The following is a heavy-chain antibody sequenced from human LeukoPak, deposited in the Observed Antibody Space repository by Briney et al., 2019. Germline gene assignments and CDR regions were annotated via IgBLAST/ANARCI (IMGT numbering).Heavy chain of an antibody. V-gene: IGHV4-34*01. Sequence: PSETLSLTCAVYGGSFSGHYWTWIRQSPGKALEGIGESTHSGSTNYNPSLKSQLTISADTSKNQFSLKLTSVSAADTALYHCARGRTGAAALDFWGPGTLVTVSS. J-gene: IGHJ4*02. D-gene: IGHD6-25*01. CDR1: GGSFSGHY. CDR3: ARGRTGAAALDF. CDR2: STHSGST.